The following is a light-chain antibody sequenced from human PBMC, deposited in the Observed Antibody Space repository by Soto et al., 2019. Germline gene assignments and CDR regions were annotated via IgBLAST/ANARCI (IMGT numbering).Light chain of an antibody. CDR2: GAS. CDR1: QIVGSN. CDR3: QQYENIPT. J-gene: IGKJ5*01. Sequence: EILLTQYPATLSLSPGARATLSCRASQIVGSNLAWYKQKRGQAPRLLIYGASTRATGIPPRLIGSGSGTDFTFTISSMQPEDIATYYCQQYENIPTFGQGTRLEIK. V-gene: IGKV3-15*01.